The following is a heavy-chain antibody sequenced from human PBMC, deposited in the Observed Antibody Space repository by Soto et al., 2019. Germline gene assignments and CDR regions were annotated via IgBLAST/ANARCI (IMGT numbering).Heavy chain of an antibody. J-gene: IGHJ5*02. CDR1: GGSFSGYY. V-gene: IGHV4-34*01. CDR2: INHSGST. D-gene: IGHD1-26*01. Sequence: SETLSLTCAVYGGSFSGYYWSWIRQPPGKGLEWIGEINHSGSTNYNPSLKSRVTISVDTSKNQFSLKLSSVTAADTAVYYCAREKIVGATGRFDPWGQGTLVTVSS. CDR3: AREKIVGATGRFDP.